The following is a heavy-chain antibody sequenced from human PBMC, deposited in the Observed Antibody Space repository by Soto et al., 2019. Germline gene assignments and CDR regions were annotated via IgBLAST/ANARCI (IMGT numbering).Heavy chain of an antibody. CDR3: AGEDYYPGYSIPS. V-gene: IGHV1-69*08. J-gene: IGHJ5*02. CDR1: GGTFSSYT. D-gene: IGHD6-13*01. Sequence: QVQLVQSGAEVKKPGSSVKVSCKASGGTFSSYTISWVRQAPGQGLEWMGRIIPILGIANYAQKFQGRVTITADTSTGTAYMEIRSLRYEATSVYYCAGEDYYPGYSIPSWGQGTLVTVSS. CDR2: IIPILGIA.